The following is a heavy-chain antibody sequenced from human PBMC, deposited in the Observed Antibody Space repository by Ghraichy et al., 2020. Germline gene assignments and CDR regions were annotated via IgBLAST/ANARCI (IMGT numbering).Heavy chain of an antibody. CDR2: INNDGSAT. CDR1: GFPFSSYW. V-gene: IGHV3-74*01. J-gene: IGHJ5*02. CDR3: ARDKPHRWFDP. Sequence: GESLNISCAASGFPFSSYWMHWVRQAPGKGLVWVSRINNDGSATTYADSVKGRFTISRDNAKNTLYLQMNSLRVEDTAVYFCARDKPHRWFDPWGQGTLVTVSS.